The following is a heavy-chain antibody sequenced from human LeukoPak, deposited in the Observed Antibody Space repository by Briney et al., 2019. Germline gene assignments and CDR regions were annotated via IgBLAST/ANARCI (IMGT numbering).Heavy chain of an antibody. Sequence: GASVKVSRKASGGTFISYAISWVRQAPGQGLEWMGGILPIFGTANYAQKFQGRVTITADESTSTAYMELSSLRSDDTAVYYCARGVYYDSSGYPQFDYWGQGTLVTVSS. CDR2: ILPIFGTA. CDR1: GGTFISYA. J-gene: IGHJ4*02. V-gene: IGHV1-69*13. CDR3: ARGVYYDSSGYPQFDY. D-gene: IGHD3-22*01.